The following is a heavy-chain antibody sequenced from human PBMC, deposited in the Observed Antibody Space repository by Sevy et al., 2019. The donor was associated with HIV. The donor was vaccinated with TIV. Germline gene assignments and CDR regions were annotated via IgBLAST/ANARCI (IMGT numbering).Heavy chain of an antibody. Sequence: GGSLRLSCAASGFTVSSNYMSWVRQAPGKGLEWVSVIYSGGSTYYADSVKGRFTISRDNSKNTLYLQMNSLRAEDTAVDYCARGGTYYYGSGRSRYYYYYGMDVWGQGTTVTVSS. CDR2: IYSGGST. CDR3: ARGGTYYYGSGRSRYYYYYGMDV. CDR1: GFTVSSNY. J-gene: IGHJ6*02. V-gene: IGHV3-53*01. D-gene: IGHD3-10*01.